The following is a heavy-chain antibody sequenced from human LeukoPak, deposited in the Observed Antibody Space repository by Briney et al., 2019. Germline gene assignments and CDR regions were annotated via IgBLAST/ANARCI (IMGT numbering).Heavy chain of an antibody. D-gene: IGHD3-9*01. J-gene: IGHJ4*02. CDR1: GYTLTELS. CDR3: ATGYDILTGYLY. V-gene: IGHV1-24*01. Sequence: ASVRVSCKVSGYTLTELSMHWVRQAPGKGLEWMGGFDPEDGETIYAQKFQGRVTMTEGTSTDTAYMELSSLRSEDTAVYYCATGYDILTGYLYWGQGTLVTVSS. CDR2: FDPEDGET.